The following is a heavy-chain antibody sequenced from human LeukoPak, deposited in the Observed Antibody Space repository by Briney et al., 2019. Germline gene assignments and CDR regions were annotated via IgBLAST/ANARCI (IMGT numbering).Heavy chain of an antibody. Sequence: GGSLRLSCAASGFTFTNYAMSWVRQAPGKGLEWVSAITTDGRSTYYADSVKGRFTISRDNSKNTLYLEMNSLGAEDTALYYCAKGSSTTCPCYRDYWGQGTLVTVSS. CDR1: GFTFTNYA. D-gene: IGHD2-2*01. V-gene: IGHV3-23*01. CDR3: AKGSSTTCPCYRDY. CDR2: ITTDGRST. J-gene: IGHJ4*02.